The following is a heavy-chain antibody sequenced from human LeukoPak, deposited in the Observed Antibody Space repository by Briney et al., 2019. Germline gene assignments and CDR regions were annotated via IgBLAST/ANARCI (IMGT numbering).Heavy chain of an antibody. Sequence: GASVNVCCNASAYTFTIYDINLVRQATGQGLEWMGWMNPNSGNTGYAQKFQGRVTITRNTSISTAYMELSSLRSEDTAVYYCARVTGTTKEYYYSYMDVWGKGTTVTVSS. J-gene: IGHJ6*03. CDR2: MNPNSGNT. V-gene: IGHV1-8*03. CDR3: ARVTGTTKEYYYSYMDV. D-gene: IGHD1-7*01. CDR1: AYTFTIYD.